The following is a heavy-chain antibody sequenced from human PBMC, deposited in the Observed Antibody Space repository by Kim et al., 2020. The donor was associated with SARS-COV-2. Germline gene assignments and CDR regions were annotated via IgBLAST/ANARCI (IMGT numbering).Heavy chain of an antibody. J-gene: IGHJ6*02. V-gene: IGHV5-51*01. Sequence: GESLKISCKGSGYSFTSYWIGWVRQMPGKGLEWMGIIYPGDSDTRYSPSFQGQVTISADKSISTAYLQWSSLKASDTAMYYCARQGGGYGSGSYYYYYGMDVWGQGTTVTVSS. CDR3: ARQGGGYGSGSYYYYYGMDV. D-gene: IGHD3-10*01. CDR1: GYSFTSYW. CDR2: IYPGDSDT.